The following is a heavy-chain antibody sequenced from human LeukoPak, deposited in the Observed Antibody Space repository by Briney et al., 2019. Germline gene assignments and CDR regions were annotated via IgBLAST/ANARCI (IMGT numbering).Heavy chain of an antibody. Sequence: GGSLRLSCAASGFTFSSYSMNWVRQAPGKGLEWVSSISSSSSYIYYADSVKGRFTISRDNAKNSLYLQMNSLRAEDTAVYYCARDDVLRFLEWSDYYSGMDVWGQGTTVTASS. CDR2: ISSSSSYI. J-gene: IGHJ6*02. V-gene: IGHV3-21*01. CDR3: ARDDVLRFLEWSDYYSGMDV. CDR1: GFTFSSYS. D-gene: IGHD3-3*01.